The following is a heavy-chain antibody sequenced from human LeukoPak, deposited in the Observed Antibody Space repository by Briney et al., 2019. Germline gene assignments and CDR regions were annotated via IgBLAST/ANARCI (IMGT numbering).Heavy chain of an antibody. Sequence: PGGSLRLSCAASGFTFSSYAMSWVRQAPGKGLEWVSAISGSGGSTYYADSVKGRFTISRDNSKNTLYLQMNSLRAEDTAVYYCASPYYYDSSGTKKKDYWGQGTLVTVSS. D-gene: IGHD3-22*01. CDR3: ASPYYYDSSGTKKKDY. CDR1: GFTFSSYA. V-gene: IGHV3-23*01. J-gene: IGHJ4*02. CDR2: ISGSGGST.